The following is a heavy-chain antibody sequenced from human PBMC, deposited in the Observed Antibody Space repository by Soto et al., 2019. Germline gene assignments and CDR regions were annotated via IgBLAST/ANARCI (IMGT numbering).Heavy chain of an antibody. CDR2: IYYSGST. Sequence: PSETLSLTCTVSGGSISSYYWSWIRRPPGKGLEWIGYIYYSGSTNYNPSLKSRVTISVDTSKNQFSLKLSSVTAADTAVYYCARDLYGSGSSPFDYWGQGTLVTVS. D-gene: IGHD3-10*01. CDR1: GGSISSYY. V-gene: IGHV4-59*01. CDR3: ARDLYGSGSSPFDY. J-gene: IGHJ4*02.